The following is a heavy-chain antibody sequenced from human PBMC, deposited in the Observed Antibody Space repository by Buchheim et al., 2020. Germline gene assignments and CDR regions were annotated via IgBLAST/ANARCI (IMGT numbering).Heavy chain of an antibody. CDR1: GFTFSSYA. J-gene: IGHJ4*02. CDR3: ARGGPFRPRNVGWYFDY. Sequence: QVQLVESGGGVVQPGRSLRLSCAASGFTFSSYAMHWVRQAPGKGLEWVAVISYDGSNKYYADSVKGRFTISRDNSKNTLYLQMNSLRAEDTAVYYCARGGPFRPRNVGWYFDYWGQGTL. CDR2: ISYDGSNK. D-gene: IGHD2-15*01. V-gene: IGHV3-30-3*01.